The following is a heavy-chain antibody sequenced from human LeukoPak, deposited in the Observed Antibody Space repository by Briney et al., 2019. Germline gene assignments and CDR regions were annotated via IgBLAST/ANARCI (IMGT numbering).Heavy chain of an antibody. CDR2: ISGSGGST. D-gene: IGHD3-9*01. V-gene: IGHV3-23*01. CDR3: AKEVILTGYTVGIDY. CDR1: GVTFSSYA. J-gene: IGHJ4*02. Sequence: PGGSLRLSCAASGVTFSSYAMSWVRQAPGKGLEWVSTISGSGGSTYYADSVKGRFTISRDNSKNTLYLQMNSLRAEDTAVYYCAKEVILTGYTVGIDYWGQGTLVTVSS.